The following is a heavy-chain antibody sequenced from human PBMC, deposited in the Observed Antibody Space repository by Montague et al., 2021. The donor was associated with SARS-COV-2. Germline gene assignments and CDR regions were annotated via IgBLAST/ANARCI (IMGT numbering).Heavy chain of an antibody. Sequence: TLSLTCTVSGGSISSGGYYWIWIRQHPGKGLEWIVYIYYSGSTYYNPSLKSRVTISVYTSKNQFPLRLSSVTAADTAVYYCARVRGLTIFGVVGPFDYWGQGTLVTVSS. CDR3: ARVRGLTIFGVVGPFDY. CDR1: GGSISSGGYY. D-gene: IGHD3-3*01. V-gene: IGHV4-31*03. CDR2: IYYSGST. J-gene: IGHJ4*02.